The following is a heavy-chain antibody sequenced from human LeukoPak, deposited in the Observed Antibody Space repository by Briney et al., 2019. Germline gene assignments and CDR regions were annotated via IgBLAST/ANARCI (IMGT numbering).Heavy chain of an antibody. V-gene: IGHV3-23*01. CDR2: ISGSGGST. Sequence: GGSLRLSCAASGFTFSSYAMSWVRQAPGKGLEWVSAISGSGGSTYYADSVKGRFTISRDNSKNTMYLQMNSLRAEDTAVYYCAKSSFLGLELPDDYWGQGTLVTVSS. CDR1: GFTFSSYA. J-gene: IGHJ4*02. D-gene: IGHD1-7*01. CDR3: AKSSFLGLELPDDY.